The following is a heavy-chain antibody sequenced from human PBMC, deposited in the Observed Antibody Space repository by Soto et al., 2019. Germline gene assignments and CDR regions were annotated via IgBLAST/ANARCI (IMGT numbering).Heavy chain of an antibody. CDR3: ARGRYGDY. Sequence: QVHLVQSGAEVKKPGASVKVSCKGSGYDFTTYGITWVRQAPGQGLEWMAWISAHNGNTDYAQKLQGRVTVTRDTSTSTAYMELRCLRSDGTAVYYCARGRYGDYWGKGALVTVPS. D-gene: IGHD1-1*01. V-gene: IGHV1-18*01. J-gene: IGHJ4*02. CDR1: GYDFTTYG. CDR2: ISAHNGNT.